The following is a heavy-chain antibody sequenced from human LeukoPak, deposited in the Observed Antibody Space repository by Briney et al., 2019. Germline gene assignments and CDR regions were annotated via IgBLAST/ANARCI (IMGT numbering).Heavy chain of an antibody. Sequence: PLASVRLSCTASGCTFNIYAISWVRQAPGKGLEWVSRITRSVETTYYAHSVKGHFTITRDNSKNTLYLQMNSLRAEDTAVYYCAKVRYYDNSADRHRSNGPWTIWGQGSLVTVSS. CDR1: GCTFNIYA. D-gene: IGHD3-22*01. V-gene: IGHV3-23*01. J-gene: IGHJ4*02. CDR3: AKVRYYDNSADRHRSNGPWTI. CDR2: ITRSVETT.